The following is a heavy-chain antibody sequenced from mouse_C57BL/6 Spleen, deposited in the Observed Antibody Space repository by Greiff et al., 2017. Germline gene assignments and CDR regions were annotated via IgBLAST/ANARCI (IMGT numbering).Heavy chain of an antibody. CDR1: GYTFTSYW. D-gene: IGHD1-1*01. CDR3: ARGYGSSFSDY. CDR2: IYPSDSET. J-gene: IGHJ2*01. V-gene: IGHV1-61*01. Sequence: QVQLQQPGAELVRPGSSVKLSCKASGYTFTSYWMDWVKQRPGQGLEWIGNIYPSDSETHYNQKFKDKATLTVDKSSSTAYMQLSSLTSEDSAVXYCARGYGSSFSDYWGQGTTLTVSS.